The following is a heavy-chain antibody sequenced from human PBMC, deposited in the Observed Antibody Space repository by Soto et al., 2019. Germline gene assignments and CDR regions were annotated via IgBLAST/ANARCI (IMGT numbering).Heavy chain of an antibody. CDR3: ARDVEWELVELGLSFSGMDV. CDR1: GYTFTDYS. V-gene: IGHV1-18*01. CDR2: ISAYSGHT. J-gene: IGHJ6*02. D-gene: IGHD1-26*01. Sequence: QVQLVQSGGEVKKPGASVKVSCKASGYTFTDYSISWVRQAPGQGLGRMGWISAYSGHTNYVQHLRGRVSMTTATPTNTAYMELRSLTSDDTAVYYCARDVEWELVELGLSFSGMDVWGRGTAITVSS.